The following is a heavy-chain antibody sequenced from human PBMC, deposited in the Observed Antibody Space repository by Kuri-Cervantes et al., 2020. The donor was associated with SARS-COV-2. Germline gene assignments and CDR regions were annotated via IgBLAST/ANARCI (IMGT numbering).Heavy chain of an antibody. V-gene: IGHV5-51*01. Sequence: GESLKISFKTSGYTFTNYWIGWVRQMPGRGLEWMGIIYPGDSDTRYSPSFQGQVTISADKSISTAYLQWSSLKASDTAMYYCARHPDVDTAPYYMDVWGKGTTVTVSS. CDR1: GYTFTNYW. CDR2: IYPGDSDT. CDR3: ARHPDVDTAPYYMDV. J-gene: IGHJ6*03. D-gene: IGHD5-18*01.